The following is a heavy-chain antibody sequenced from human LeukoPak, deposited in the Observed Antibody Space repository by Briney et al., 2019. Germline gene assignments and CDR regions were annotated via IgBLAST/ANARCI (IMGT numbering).Heavy chain of an antibody. CDR3: AREASGYCSNTSCLPYGWGNWFHP. V-gene: IGHV4-61*02. D-gene: IGHD2-2*01. CDR1: GGSISSGSNY. Sequence: SETLSLTCTVSGGSISSGSNYWGWIRQPAGKGLEWIGRIYTSGSTNYNPSLKSRVTISVDTSKNKCSLKLSSVTAAVTAVYFCAREASGYCSNTSCLPYGWGNWFHPWGQGTLVTVSS. CDR2: IYTSGST. J-gene: IGHJ5*02.